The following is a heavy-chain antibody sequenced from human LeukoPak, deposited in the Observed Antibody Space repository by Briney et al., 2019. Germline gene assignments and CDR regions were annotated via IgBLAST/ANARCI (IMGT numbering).Heavy chain of an antibody. CDR1: GFTFSSYG. V-gene: IGHV3-30*18. CDR2: ISDDGNNK. D-gene: IGHD2-15*01. Sequence: GGSLRLSCVVSGFTFSSYGMHWVRQAPGKGLEWVAVISDDGNNKYYADSVKGRSTISRDNSKNTLYLQMNSLRAEDTAVYYCAKDPRISATPTCDDWGQGTLVTVSS. CDR3: AKDPRISATPTCDD. J-gene: IGHJ4*02.